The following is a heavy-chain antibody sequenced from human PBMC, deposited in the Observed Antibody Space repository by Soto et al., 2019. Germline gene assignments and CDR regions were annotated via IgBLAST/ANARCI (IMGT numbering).Heavy chain of an antibody. CDR3: ASRDPGTSVDF. J-gene: IGHJ4*02. Sequence: TLSLTCAVSGGSFTSNNWWTWVRQPPGQGLEWIGEIYRTGSTNYNPSLKSRVTISLDKSENQFSLKVTSLTAADTAVYYCASRDPGTSVDFWGQGTLVTVSS. V-gene: IGHV4-4*02. D-gene: IGHD1-7*01. CDR2: IYRTGST. CDR1: GGSFTSNNW.